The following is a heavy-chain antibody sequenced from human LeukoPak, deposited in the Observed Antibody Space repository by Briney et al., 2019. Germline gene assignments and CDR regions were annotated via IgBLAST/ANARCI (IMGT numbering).Heavy chain of an antibody. Sequence: GASVKVSFKASRGTFSSYAISWVRQAPGQGLEWMGGIIPIFGTANYAQKFQGRVTITADESTSTAYIELSSLRSEDTAVYYCARLGDHSSGWYDGVSATKNVRAFDIWGQGTMVTVSS. J-gene: IGHJ3*02. V-gene: IGHV1-69*13. CDR1: RGTFSSYA. CDR3: ARLGDHSSGWYDGVSATKNVRAFDI. D-gene: IGHD6-19*01. CDR2: IIPIFGTA.